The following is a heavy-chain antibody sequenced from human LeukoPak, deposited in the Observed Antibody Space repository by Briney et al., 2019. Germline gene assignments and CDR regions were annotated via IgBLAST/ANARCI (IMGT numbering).Heavy chain of an antibody. CDR1: GGSISSYY. CDR3: ARTPMLVGGYSGDDRGSYWYFDL. Sequence: SETLSLTCTVSGGSISSYYWSWIRQPPGKGLEWIGYIYYSGSTNYNPSLKSRVTISVDTSKNQFSLKLSSVTAADTAVYYCARTPMLVGGYSGDDRGSYWYFDLWGRGTLVTVSS. V-gene: IGHV4-59*01. D-gene: IGHD5-12*01. CDR2: IYYSGST. J-gene: IGHJ2*01.